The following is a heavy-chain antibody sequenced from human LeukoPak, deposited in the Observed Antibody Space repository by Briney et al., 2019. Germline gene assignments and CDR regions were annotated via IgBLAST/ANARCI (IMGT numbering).Heavy chain of an antibody. Sequence: PGGSLRLSCAASGFTFSSYSMYWVRQAPGKGLEWVSSISSSSSYIYYADSVKGRFTISRDNAKNSLYLQMNSLRAEDTAVYYCARDIEGSFDFDYWGQRTLVTVSS. V-gene: IGHV3-21*01. J-gene: IGHJ4*02. CDR2: ISSSSSYI. CDR3: ARDIEGSFDFDY. D-gene: IGHD3-10*01. CDR1: GFTFSSYS.